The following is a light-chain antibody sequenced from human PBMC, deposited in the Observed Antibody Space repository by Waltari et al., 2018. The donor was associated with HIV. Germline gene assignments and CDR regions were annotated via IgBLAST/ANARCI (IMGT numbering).Light chain of an antibody. CDR2: EVT. V-gene: IGLV2-14*01. CDR3: TSYTTSSTRV. J-gene: IGLJ3*02. Sequence: QSALTQPASVSGSPGQSITTPCSGTSPDIGGYNYVSWYQHHPGKAPKRIIYEVTNRPSGVSNRFSASKSGNTASLTISGLQAEDEADYYCTSYTTSSTRVFGGGTKLTVL. CDR1: SPDIGGYNY.